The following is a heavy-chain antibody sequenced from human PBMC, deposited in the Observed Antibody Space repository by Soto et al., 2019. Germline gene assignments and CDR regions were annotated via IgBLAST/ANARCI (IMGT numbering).Heavy chain of an antibody. V-gene: IGHV3-30*18. D-gene: IGHD6-6*01. Sequence: GGSLRLSCAASGFTFSSSGMHWVRQAPGKGLEWVAVISYDGSNKYYADSVKGRFTISRDNSKNTLYLQMNSLRAEDTAVYYCAKDRAARHYDAFDIWGQGTMVTVSS. J-gene: IGHJ3*02. CDR2: ISYDGSNK. CDR3: AKDRAARHYDAFDI. CDR1: GFTFSSSG.